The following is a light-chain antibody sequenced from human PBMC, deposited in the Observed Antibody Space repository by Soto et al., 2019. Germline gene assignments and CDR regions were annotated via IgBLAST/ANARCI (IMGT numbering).Light chain of an antibody. CDR3: QHYGGMWA. J-gene: IGKJ1*01. Sequence: DIQMTQSPSTLSASVGNRVTITCRAAQSISTWLAWYQQKPGKAPKLLIYAASILQSGVPSRFSGSGSGTEFILTISSLQPDDFTTYYCQHYGGMWAFGQGTKVDIK. CDR1: QSISTW. CDR2: AAS. V-gene: IGKV1-5*01.